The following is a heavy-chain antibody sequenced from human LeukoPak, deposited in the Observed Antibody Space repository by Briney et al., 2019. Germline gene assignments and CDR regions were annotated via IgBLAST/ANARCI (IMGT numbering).Heavy chain of an antibody. V-gene: IGHV3-66*01. CDR3: ASANYGTFDY. D-gene: IGHD3-16*01. CDR2: IYSGGTT. CDR1: GFTVSSNY. Sequence: GGSLRLPCAASGFTVSSNYMSWVRQAPGKGLEWVSVIYSGGTTYYADSVKGRFTISRDNSKNTLYLQMNSLRAADTAVYYCASANYGTFDYWGQGTLVTVSS. J-gene: IGHJ4*02.